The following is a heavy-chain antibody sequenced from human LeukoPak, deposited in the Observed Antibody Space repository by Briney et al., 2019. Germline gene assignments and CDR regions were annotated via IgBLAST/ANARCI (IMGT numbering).Heavy chain of an antibody. J-gene: IGHJ4*02. D-gene: IGHD3-3*01. CDR2: ISAYNGNT. CDR3: ARVEYYDFWSGYYSDY. Sequence: ASVKGSCKASGYTFTSYGISWVRQAPGQGLEWMGWISAYNGNTNYAQKLQGRVTMTTDTSTSTAYMELRSLRSDDTAVYYCARVEYYDFWSGYYSDYWGQGTLVTVSS. V-gene: IGHV1-18*01. CDR1: GYTFTSYG.